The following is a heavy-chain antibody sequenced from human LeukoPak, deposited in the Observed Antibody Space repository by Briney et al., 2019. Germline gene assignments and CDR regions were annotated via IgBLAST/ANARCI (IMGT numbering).Heavy chain of an antibody. J-gene: IGHJ4*02. V-gene: IGHV1-69*05. Sequence: SVKVSCKASGGTFSSYAISWVRQAPGQGLEWMGGIIPIFGTANYAQKFQGRVTIIRDTSASTAYMELSSLRSEDTAVYYCTGGSYEIGRVYWGQGTLVTVSS. CDR1: GGTFSSYA. D-gene: IGHD1-26*01. CDR3: TGGSYEIGRVY. CDR2: IIPIFGTA.